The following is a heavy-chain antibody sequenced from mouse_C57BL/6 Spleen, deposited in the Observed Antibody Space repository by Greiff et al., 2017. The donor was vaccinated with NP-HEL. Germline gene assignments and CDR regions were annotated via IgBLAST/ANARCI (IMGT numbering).Heavy chain of an antibody. D-gene: IGHD1-1*01. Sequence: QVQLQQSGAELMKPGASVKLSCKATGYTFTGYWIEWVKQRPGHGLEWIGEILPGSGSTNYNEKFKGKATFTADKSSSTAYMQLNSLTSEDSAVYFCARSIYYGSSRWWYFDVWGTGTTVTVSS. CDR2: ILPGSGST. J-gene: IGHJ1*03. V-gene: IGHV1-9*01. CDR1: GYTFTGYW. CDR3: ARSIYYGSSRWWYFDV.